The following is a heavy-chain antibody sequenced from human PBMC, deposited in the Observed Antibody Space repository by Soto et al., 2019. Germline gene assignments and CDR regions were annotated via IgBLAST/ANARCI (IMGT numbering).Heavy chain of an antibody. V-gene: IGHV4-61*01. CDR1: GGSVSSGSYY. D-gene: IGHD1-1*01. J-gene: IGHJ4*02. CDR3: ARLRRTGFDY. CDR2: IYYSGST. Sequence: QVQLQESGPGLVKPSETLSLTCTVSGGSVSSGSYYWNWMRQPPGKGLEWIGYIYYSGSTNYNPPLKSRVTISVDTSKNQFSLKLSSVTAADTAVYYCARLRRTGFDYWGQGTLVTVSS.